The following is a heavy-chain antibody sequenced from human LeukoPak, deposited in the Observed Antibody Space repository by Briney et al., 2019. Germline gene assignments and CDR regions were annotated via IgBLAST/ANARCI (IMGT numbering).Heavy chain of an antibody. J-gene: IGHJ6*02. Sequence: GGSLRLSCAASGFTFSSYSMNWVRLAPGKGLEWVSGISYHGGSRFYAASVRGRFTISRDDSRNTVFLQMNSLRAEDTALYYCAKPSQLGDYPNYFYCGMDVWGQGTSVTVSS. CDR2: ISYHGGSR. CDR3: AKPSQLGDYPNYFYCGMDV. CDR1: GFTFSSYS. V-gene: IGHV3-23*01. D-gene: IGHD3-16*01.